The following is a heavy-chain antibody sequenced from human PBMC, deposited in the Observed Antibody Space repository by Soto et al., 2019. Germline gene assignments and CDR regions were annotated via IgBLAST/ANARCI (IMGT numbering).Heavy chain of an antibody. CDR2: ISWNSGSI. V-gene: IGHV3-9*01. Sequence: PGGSLRLSCAASGFTFDDYAMHWVRQAPGKGLEWVSGISWNSGSIGYADSVKGRFTISRDNAKNSLYLQMNSLRAEDTALYYCAKDTSGYGREKGFDYWGQGTLVTVSS. CDR1: GFTFDDYA. D-gene: IGHD5-12*01. J-gene: IGHJ4*02. CDR3: AKDTSGYGREKGFDY.